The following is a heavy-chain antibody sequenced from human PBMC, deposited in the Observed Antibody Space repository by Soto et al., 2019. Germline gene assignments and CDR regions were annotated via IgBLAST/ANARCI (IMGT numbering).Heavy chain of an antibody. CDR1: GGTFSSYA. Sequence: ASVKVSCKASGGTFSSYAISWVRQAPGQGLEWMGGIIPIFGTANYAQKFQGRVTIIADESTSTAYMELSSLRSEDTAVYYCARGSRFLEWTRGYYFDYWGQGTLVTVSS. V-gene: IGHV1-69*13. CDR3: ARGSRFLEWTRGYYFDY. J-gene: IGHJ4*02. D-gene: IGHD3-3*01. CDR2: IIPIFGTA.